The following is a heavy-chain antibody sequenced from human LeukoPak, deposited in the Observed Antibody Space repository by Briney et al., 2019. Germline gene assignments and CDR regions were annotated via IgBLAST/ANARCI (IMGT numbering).Heavy chain of an antibody. CDR3: ARGDSGYSSGWELDY. CDR1: GYTFTSYY. J-gene: IGHJ4*02. V-gene: IGHV1-46*01. CDR2: INPSGGST. Sequence: ASVKVSCTASGYTFTSYYMHWVRQAPGQGLEWMGIINPSGGSTSYAQKFQGRVTMTRDTSTSTVYMELSSLRSEDTAVYYCARGDSGYSSGWELDYWGQGTLVTVSS. D-gene: IGHD6-19*01.